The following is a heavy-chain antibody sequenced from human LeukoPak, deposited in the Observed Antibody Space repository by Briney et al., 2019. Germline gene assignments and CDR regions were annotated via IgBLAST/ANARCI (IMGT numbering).Heavy chain of an antibody. CDR3: ARGSGWSEYYAMDV. V-gene: IGHV1-3*01. CDR1: GYIFANYG. Sequence: ASVKVSCKASGYIFANYGMHWVRQAPGQGPEWMGWINAGEGKTKYLQKYQDRVTISRVTSASTAYMELSSLRSEDTAVYYCARGSGWSEYYAMDVWGRGTTVTVSS. D-gene: IGHD6-19*01. CDR2: INAGEGKT. J-gene: IGHJ6*02.